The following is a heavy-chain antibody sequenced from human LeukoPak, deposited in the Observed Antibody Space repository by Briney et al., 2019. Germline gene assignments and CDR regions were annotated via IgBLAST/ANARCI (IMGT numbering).Heavy chain of an antibody. CDR3: ARGFGDYCGSGSYYYYYYYMDV. D-gene: IGHD3-10*01. V-gene: IGHV4-34*01. Sequence: PSETLSLTCAVYGGSFSGYYWSWIRQPPGKGLEWIGEINHSGSTNYNPSLKSRVTISVDTSKNQFSLKLSSVTAADTAVYYCARGFGDYCGSGSYYYYYYYMDVWGKGTTVTVSS. CDR1: GGSFSGYY. J-gene: IGHJ6*03. CDR2: INHSGST.